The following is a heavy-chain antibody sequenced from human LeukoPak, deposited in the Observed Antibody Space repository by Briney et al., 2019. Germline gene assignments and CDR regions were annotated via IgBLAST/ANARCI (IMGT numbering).Heavy chain of an antibody. CDR2: INWNGGST. D-gene: IGHD6-13*01. V-gene: IGHV3-20*04. J-gene: IGHJ5*02. CDR3: ARPIMAAAGTWWFDP. CDR1: GFTFDDYG. Sequence: GGSLRLSCAASGFTFDDYGMSWVRQAPGKGLEWVSGINWNGGSTGYADSVKGRFTISRDNAKNSLYLQMNSLRAEDTALYYCARPIMAAAGTWWFDPWGQGTLVTVSS.